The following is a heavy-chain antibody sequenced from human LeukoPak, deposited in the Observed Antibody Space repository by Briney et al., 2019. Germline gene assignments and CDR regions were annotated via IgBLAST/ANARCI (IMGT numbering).Heavy chain of an antibody. Sequence: GRSLRLSCAASGFTFSTYAMHWVRQAPGEGLEWVAFISYDGNNKYHADSVKGRFTISRDNSKNTLYLQMNSLRTEDTAVYYCARGDGGSYGGRFDYWGQGTLVTVSS. CDR3: ARGDGGSYGGRFDY. D-gene: IGHD1-26*01. CDR2: ISYDGNNK. V-gene: IGHV3-30-3*01. J-gene: IGHJ4*02. CDR1: GFTFSTYA.